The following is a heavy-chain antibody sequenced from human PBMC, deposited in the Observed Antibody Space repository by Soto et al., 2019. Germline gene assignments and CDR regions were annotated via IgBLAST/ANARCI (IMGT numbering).Heavy chain of an antibody. CDR1: GGTFSSYA. D-gene: IGHD3-3*01. CDR2: IIPIFGTA. J-gene: IGHJ4*02. V-gene: IGHV1-69*12. Sequence: QVQLVQSGAEVKKPGSSVKVSCKASGGTFSSYAISWVRQAPGQGLEWMGGIIPIFGTANYAWKFQDRVTITADDSTSKAYMELSSLRSEVAAVYYWAGGLRFLEGKDYSDYWGQGTLVTVSS. CDR3: AGGLRFLEGKDYSDY.